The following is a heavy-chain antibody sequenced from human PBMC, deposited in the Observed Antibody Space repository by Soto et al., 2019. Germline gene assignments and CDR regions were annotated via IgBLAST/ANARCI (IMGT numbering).Heavy chain of an antibody. V-gene: IGHV3-23*01. J-gene: IGHJ3*02. CDR1: GFTFSSYA. D-gene: IGHD3-22*01. Sequence: GGSLRLSCAASGFTFSSYAMSWVRQAPGKGLEWVSAISGSGGSTYYADSVKGRFTISRDNSKNTLYLQMNSLRAEDTAVYYCAKAYYYDSSGPPDAFDIWRQGTMVTVSS. CDR2: ISGSGGST. CDR3: AKAYYYDSSGPPDAFDI.